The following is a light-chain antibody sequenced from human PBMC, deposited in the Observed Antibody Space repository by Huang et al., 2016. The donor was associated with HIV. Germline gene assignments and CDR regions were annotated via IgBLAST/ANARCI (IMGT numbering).Light chain of an antibody. Sequence: EIVLTQSPATLSLSPGERATLSCRASQSFSSYLAWYQQKPGQAPRLLIYDASNRATGIPSRFSASGSGTDFTLTSSSLEPEDFAVYYCQQRSNWPWTFGQGTKVEIK. CDR3: QQRSNWPWT. J-gene: IGKJ1*01. CDR1: QSFSSY. V-gene: IGKV3-11*01. CDR2: DAS.